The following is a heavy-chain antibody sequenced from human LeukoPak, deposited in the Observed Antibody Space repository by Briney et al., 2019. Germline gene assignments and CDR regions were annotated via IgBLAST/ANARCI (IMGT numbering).Heavy chain of an antibody. CDR1: GFTFSSYW. CDR3: AREDRDSSGSFNWFDP. CDR2: IKQDGSEK. D-gene: IGHD3-22*01. J-gene: IGHJ5*02. V-gene: IGHV3-7*01. Sequence: GGSLRLSCAASGFTFSSYWMSWVRQAPGKGLEWVANIKQDGSEKYYVDSVKGRFTISRDNAKNSLYLQMNSLRAEDTAVYYCAREDRDSSGSFNWFDPWGQGTLVTVSS.